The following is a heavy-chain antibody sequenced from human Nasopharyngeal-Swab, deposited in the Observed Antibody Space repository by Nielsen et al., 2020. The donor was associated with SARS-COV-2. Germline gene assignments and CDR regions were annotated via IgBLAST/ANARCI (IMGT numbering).Heavy chain of an antibody. CDR1: GYTFTSYD. CDR3: ARVAHCGGDCYLGRIDY. J-gene: IGHJ4*02. D-gene: IGHD2-21*02. CDR2: MNPNSGNT. Sequence: ASVKVSCKASGYTFTSYDINWVRQATGQGLEWMGWMNPNSGNTGYAQKFQGRVTITADESTSTAYMELSSLRSEDTAVYYCARVAHCGGDCYLGRIDYWGQGTLVTVSS. V-gene: IGHV1-8*01.